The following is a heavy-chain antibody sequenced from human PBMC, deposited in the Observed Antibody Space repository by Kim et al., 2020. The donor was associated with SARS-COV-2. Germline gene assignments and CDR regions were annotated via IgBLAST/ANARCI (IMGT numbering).Heavy chain of an antibody. Sequence: GESLKISCKGSGYIFTSHWLGWVRQMPGKGLAWMGIIYPSDSDTRYSPSFQGQVTISVDKSINTAYLQWSSLKASDTAIYYCARPGDYGGKSYYYCGMDVWGQGTTVTVSS. D-gene: IGHD4-17*01. CDR2: IYPSDSDT. CDR1: GYIFTSHW. V-gene: IGHV5-51*01. CDR3: ARPGDYGGKSYYYCGMDV. J-gene: IGHJ6*02.